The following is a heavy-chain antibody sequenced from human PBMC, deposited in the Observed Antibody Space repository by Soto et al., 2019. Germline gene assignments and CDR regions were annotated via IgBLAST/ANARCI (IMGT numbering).Heavy chain of an antibody. D-gene: IGHD3-10*01. J-gene: IGHJ6*02. CDR1: GFTFSSYG. CDR2: TWYDGSNK. CDR3: ETVSRFAMDV. Sequence: QVQLVESGGGVVQPGRSLRLSCAASGFTFSSYGMHWVRQAQGKGLEWVAVTWYDGSNKYYADSVKGRFTTSRDNSKNSLYLQMNSLRAEDTAVYYCETVSRFAMDVWGQGTTVTVSS. V-gene: IGHV3-33*01.